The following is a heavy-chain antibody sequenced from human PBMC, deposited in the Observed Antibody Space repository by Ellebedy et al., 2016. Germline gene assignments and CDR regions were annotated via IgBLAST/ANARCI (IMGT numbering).Heavy chain of an antibody. Sequence: GSLRLSCTVSGYSISSGYYWGWIRQPPGKGLQWIGSIYHFGNTYYNPSLKSRVTMSVDTSQNQFSLRLSSVTAADTAVYYCARVRAYGDYSVDYWGQGTLVTVSS. CDR1: GYSISSGYY. D-gene: IGHD4-17*01. J-gene: IGHJ4*02. CDR3: ARVRAYGDYSVDY. V-gene: IGHV4-38-2*02. CDR2: IYHFGNT.